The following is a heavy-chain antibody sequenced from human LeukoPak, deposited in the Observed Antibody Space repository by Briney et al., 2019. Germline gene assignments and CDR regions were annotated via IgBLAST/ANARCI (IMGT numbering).Heavy chain of an antibody. J-gene: IGHJ1*01. V-gene: IGHV4-34*01. Sequence: RTSETLSLTCAVYGGSFSGYYWSWIHQPPGKGLEWIGEINHSGSSNYNPSLKSRVTISVDTSKNQFSLKLSSVTAADTAVYYCARGEDGDYYFQHWGQGTLVTVSS. CDR3: ARGEDGDYYFQH. CDR2: INHSGSS. D-gene: IGHD4-17*01. CDR1: GGSFSGYY.